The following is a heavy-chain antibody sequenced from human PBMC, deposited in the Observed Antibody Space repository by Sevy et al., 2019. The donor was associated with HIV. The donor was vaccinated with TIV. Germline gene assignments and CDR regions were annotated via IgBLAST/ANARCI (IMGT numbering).Heavy chain of an antibody. CDR2: IYSGGST. CDR1: GFTVSSNY. D-gene: IGHD3-22*01. Sequence: GSLRLSCAASGFTVSSNYMSWVRQAPGKGLEWVSVIYSGGSTYYADSVKGRCTISRDNSKNTLYLQMNSLRAEDTAVYYCAKGKYYYDSNFDYWGQGTLVTVSS. CDR3: AKGKYYYDSNFDY. J-gene: IGHJ4*02. V-gene: IGHV3-53*01.